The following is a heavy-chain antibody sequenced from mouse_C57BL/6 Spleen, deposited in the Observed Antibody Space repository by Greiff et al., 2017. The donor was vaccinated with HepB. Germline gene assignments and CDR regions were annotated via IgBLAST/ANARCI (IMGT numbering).Heavy chain of an antibody. CDR3: ARGGTMVTTA. V-gene: IGHV5-17*01. Sequence: ESGGGLVKPGGSLKPSCAASGFTFSDYGMHWVRQAPEKGLEWVAYISSGSSTIYYADTVKGRFTISRDNAKNTLFLQMTSLRSEDTAIDYCARGGTMVTTAWGQGTSVTVSS. J-gene: IGHJ4*01. CDR2: ISSGSSTI. CDR1: GFTFSDYG. D-gene: IGHD2-2*01.